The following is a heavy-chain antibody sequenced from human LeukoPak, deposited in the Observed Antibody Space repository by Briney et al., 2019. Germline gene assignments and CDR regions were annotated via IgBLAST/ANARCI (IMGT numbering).Heavy chain of an antibody. D-gene: IGHD3-16*01. Sequence: GGSLRLSCAASEFTFSTYSMNWVRQAPGKGLEWVSYISSSSSTIYYADSVKGRFTISRDNARNSLYLQMNGLRVEDTAVYFCAIWETDQGGEFDSWGQGTLVTVSS. CDR1: EFTFSTYS. CDR2: ISSSSSTI. CDR3: AIWETDQGGEFDS. V-gene: IGHV3-48*04. J-gene: IGHJ4*02.